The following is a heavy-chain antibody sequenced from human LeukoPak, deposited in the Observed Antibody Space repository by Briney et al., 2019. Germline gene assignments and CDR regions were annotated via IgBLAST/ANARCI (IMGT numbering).Heavy chain of an antibody. Sequence: SETLSLTCTVSGGSISSSSYYWGWIRQPPGKGLEWIGSIYYSGSTYYNPSLKSRVTISGDTSKNQFSLKLSSVTAADTAVYYCARIRLGELSLLDYWGQGTLVTVSS. J-gene: IGHJ4*02. D-gene: IGHD3-16*02. CDR1: GGSISSSSYY. CDR2: IYYSGST. CDR3: ARIRLGELSLLDY. V-gene: IGHV4-39*01.